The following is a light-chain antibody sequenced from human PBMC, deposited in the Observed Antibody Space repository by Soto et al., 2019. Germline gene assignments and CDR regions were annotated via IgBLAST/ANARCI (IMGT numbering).Light chain of an antibody. J-gene: IGLJ2*01. CDR2: GVS. CDR1: SSDVGRYDY. CDR3: SSYTSSSTL. Sequence: QSALTQPASVSGSPGQSIAISCTGTSSDVGRYDYVSWYQQHPGKAPKLIISGVSNWPSGVSDRFSGSKSGNTASLTISGLRAEDEAEYHCSSYTSSSTLFGGGTKLTVL. V-gene: IGLV2-14*03.